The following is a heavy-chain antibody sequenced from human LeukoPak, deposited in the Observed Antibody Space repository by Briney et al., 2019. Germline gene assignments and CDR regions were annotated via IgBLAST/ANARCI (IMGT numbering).Heavy chain of an antibody. V-gene: IGHV3-9*01. CDR2: ISWNSGSI. J-gene: IGHJ3*02. CDR3: AKGSSGWTSDAFDI. D-gene: IGHD6-19*01. Sequence: PGGSLRLSCAASGFTFDDYAMHWVRQAPGKGLEWVSGISWNSGSIGYADSVKGRFTISRDNAKNSLYLQVNSLRAEDTALYYCAKGSSGWTSDAFDIWGQGTMVTVSS. CDR1: GFTFDDYA.